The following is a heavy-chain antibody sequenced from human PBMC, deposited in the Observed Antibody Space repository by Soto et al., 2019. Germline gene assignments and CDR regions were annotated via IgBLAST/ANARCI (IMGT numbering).Heavy chain of an antibody. D-gene: IGHD3-22*01. V-gene: IGHV3-30-3*01. J-gene: IGHJ1*01. CDR1: GFTFSSYA. Sequence: GGSLRLSCAASGFTFSSYAMHWVRQAPGKGLEWVAVISYDGSNKYYADSVKGRFTISRDNSKNTLYLQMNSLRAEDTAVYYCARDRSLRDSSGSKYFQHWGQGTLVTVSS. CDR2: ISYDGSNK. CDR3: ARDRSLRDSSGSKYFQH.